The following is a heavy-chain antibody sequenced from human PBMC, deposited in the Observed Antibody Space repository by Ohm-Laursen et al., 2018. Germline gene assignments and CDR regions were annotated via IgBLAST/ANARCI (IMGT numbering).Heavy chain of an antibody. Sequence: SLRLSCAASGFTFDDYAMHWVRQAPGKGLEWLAVIWYDGTNKYYADSVKGRFTISRDNSKDTLYLQVNSLRAEDTAVYYCARALGAYDYGDYGLFDYWGQGTLVTVSS. D-gene: IGHD4-17*01. J-gene: IGHJ4*02. CDR2: IWYDGTNK. CDR3: ARALGAYDYGDYGLFDY. CDR1: GFTFDDYA. V-gene: IGHV3-33*08.